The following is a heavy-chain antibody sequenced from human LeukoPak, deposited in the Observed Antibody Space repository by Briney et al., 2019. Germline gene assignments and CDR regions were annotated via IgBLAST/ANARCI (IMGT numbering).Heavy chain of an antibody. CDR2: INPSGGST. CDR1: GYTFTSYY. CDR3: ARTASYYDFWPYYYMDV. D-gene: IGHD3-3*01. V-gene: IGHV1-46*01. J-gene: IGHJ6*03. Sequence: ASVKVSCKASGYTFTSYYMHWVRQAPGQGLEWMGIINPSGGSTSYAQKFQGRVTMTRDTSTSTVYMELSSLRSDDTAVYYCARTASYYDFWPYYYMDVWGKGTTVTVSS.